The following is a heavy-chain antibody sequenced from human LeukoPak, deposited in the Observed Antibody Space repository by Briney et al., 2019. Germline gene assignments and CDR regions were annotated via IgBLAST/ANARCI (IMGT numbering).Heavy chain of an antibody. CDR3: AKDPRSGYYSSEFQH. CDR1: GFTFSSYG. CDR2: ISYDGSNK. D-gene: IGHD3-22*01. Sequence: RGSLRLSCAASGFTFSSYGMHWVRQAPGKGLEWVAVISYDGSNKYYADSVKGRFTISRDNSKNTLYLQMNSLRAEDTAVYYCAKDPRSGYYSSEFQHWGQGTLVTVSS. J-gene: IGHJ1*01. V-gene: IGHV3-30*18.